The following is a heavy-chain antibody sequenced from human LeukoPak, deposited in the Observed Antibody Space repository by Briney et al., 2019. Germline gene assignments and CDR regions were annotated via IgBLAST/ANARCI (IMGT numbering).Heavy chain of an antibody. CDR3: ARSWDARLNFDY. Sequence: EGSLRLSCAASGFTISRNYMNWVRRAPGKGLEWVAVIYSGGTTYYADSVKGRFTISRDNSKNTLYLQMDSLRVEDTAVYYCARSWDARLNFDYWGQGTLVTVSS. D-gene: IGHD1-26*01. CDR1: GFTISRNY. J-gene: IGHJ4*02. CDR2: IYSGGTT. V-gene: IGHV3-66*02.